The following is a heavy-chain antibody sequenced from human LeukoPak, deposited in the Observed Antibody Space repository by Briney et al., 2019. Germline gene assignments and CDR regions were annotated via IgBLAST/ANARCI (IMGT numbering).Heavy chain of an antibody. CDR3: VTDQSGRHPYFFDY. CDR1: GFNFSTYW. CDR2: IKEDGSEI. J-gene: IGHJ4*02. V-gene: IGHV3-7*01. D-gene: IGHD3-10*01. Sequence: GGSLRLSCAASGFNFSTYWMTWVRQVLGKGLEWVANIKEDGSEIYYVDAVKGRFSISRDNAKTSLYLQMNNLSVADTAVYYCVTDQSGRHPYFFDYWGQGTLVTVSS.